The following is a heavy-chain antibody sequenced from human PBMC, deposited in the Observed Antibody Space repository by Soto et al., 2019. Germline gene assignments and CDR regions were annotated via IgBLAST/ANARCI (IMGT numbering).Heavy chain of an antibody. D-gene: IGHD5-12*01. CDR1: GFTFSSYA. J-gene: IGHJ6*03. CDR2: ISGSGGST. CDR3: AKDNSGYDSIHYYYYYYMDV. Sequence: GGSLRLSCAASGFTFSSYAMSWVRQAPGKGLEWVSAISGSGGSTYYADSVKGRFTISRDNSKNTLYLQMNSLRAEDTAVYYCAKDNSGYDSIHYYYYYYMDVWGKGTTVTVSS. V-gene: IGHV3-23*01.